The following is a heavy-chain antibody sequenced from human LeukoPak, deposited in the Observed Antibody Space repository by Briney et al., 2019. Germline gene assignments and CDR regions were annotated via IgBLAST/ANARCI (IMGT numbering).Heavy chain of an antibody. V-gene: IGHV3-30*18. D-gene: IGHD2-21*02. J-gene: IGHJ3*01. CDR3: AKPRGGDSWAFDV. Sequence: GGSLRLSCAATGFTFSSYGMHWVRQAPGKGLEWVAGISYDGRDKYYADSVKGRFTISRDNSKNTLNLQMNSLRAEDTAVYYCAKPRGGDSWAFDVWGQGTMVTVSS. CDR1: GFTFSSYG. CDR2: ISYDGRDK.